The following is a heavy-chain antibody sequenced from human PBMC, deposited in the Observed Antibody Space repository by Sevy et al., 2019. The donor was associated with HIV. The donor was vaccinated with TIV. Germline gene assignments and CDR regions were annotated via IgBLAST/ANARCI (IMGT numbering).Heavy chain of an antibody. CDR3: AKGDSTFYGMDV. Sequence: GGSLRLSCAASGFTFGTYAMSWVRQAPGKGLEWVSAISGSGGSTYYADSLKGRFTISRDNSKNTLYLQMNSLRAEDTALYYCAKGDSTFYGMDVWGQGTTVTVSS. D-gene: IGHD6-13*01. CDR1: GFTFGTYA. CDR2: ISGSGGST. V-gene: IGHV3-23*01. J-gene: IGHJ6*02.